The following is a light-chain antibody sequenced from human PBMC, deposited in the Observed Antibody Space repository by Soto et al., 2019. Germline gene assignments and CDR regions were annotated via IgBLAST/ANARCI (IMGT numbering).Light chain of an antibody. CDR1: QSVRTN. V-gene: IGKV3-15*01. Sequence: EIVMTQSPATLSVSPGERATLSCRASQSVRTNLAGYQQKRGQAPRLLIYGASNRATGSTARFSGSGSGTEFTLTISSLQAEDFAIYSCHQYKYWPLPFGGGTNV. J-gene: IGKJ4*01. CDR2: GAS. CDR3: HQYKYWPLP.